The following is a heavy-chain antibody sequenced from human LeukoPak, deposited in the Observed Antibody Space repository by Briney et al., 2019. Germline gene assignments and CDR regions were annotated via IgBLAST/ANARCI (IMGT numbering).Heavy chain of an antibody. Sequence: GGSLRLSCAASGFTLSSYSMNWVRQAPGKGLEWVSYISSSSSTIYYADSVKGRFTISRDNAKNSLYLQMNSLRAEDTAVYYCARDPQYYDFWSGRYNNWFDPWGQGTLVTVSS. CDR1: GFTLSSYS. CDR3: ARDPQYYDFWSGRYNNWFDP. V-gene: IGHV3-48*04. CDR2: ISSSSSTI. D-gene: IGHD3-3*01. J-gene: IGHJ5*02.